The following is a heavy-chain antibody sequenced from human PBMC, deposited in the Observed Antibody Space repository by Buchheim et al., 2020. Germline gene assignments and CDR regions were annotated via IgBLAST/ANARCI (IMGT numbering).Heavy chain of an antibody. D-gene: IGHD2-15*01. CDR3: ARNRVTLSYSIWYYYYGMDV. V-gene: IGHV4-34*01. Sequence: QVQLQQWGAGLLKPSETLSLTCAVYGGSFSGYYWSWIRQPPGKGLEWIGEINHSGSTNYNPSLKSRVPISVDTSKNQFSLKLSSVTAADTAVYYCARNRVTLSYSIWYYYYGMDVWGQGTT. J-gene: IGHJ6*02. CDR1: GGSFSGYY. CDR2: INHSGST.